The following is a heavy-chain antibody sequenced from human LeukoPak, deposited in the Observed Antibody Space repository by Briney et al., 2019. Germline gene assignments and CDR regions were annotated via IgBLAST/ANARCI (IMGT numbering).Heavy chain of an antibody. CDR2: ISGSGGTT. D-gene: IGHD2-2*02. CDR3: AKSDCTSTSCYIGWFDP. V-gene: IGHV3-23*01. CDR1: GFIFSRYG. J-gene: IGHJ5*02. Sequence: GGSLRLSCAASGFIFSRYGMSWVRQAPGKGLEWVSAISGSGGTTYYADSVKGRFTISRDNSKNTLYLQMNSLRAEDTALYYCAKSDCTSTSCYIGWFDPWGQGTLVTVSS.